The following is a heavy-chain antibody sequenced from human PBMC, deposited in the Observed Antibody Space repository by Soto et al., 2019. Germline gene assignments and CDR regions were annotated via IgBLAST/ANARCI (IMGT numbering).Heavy chain of an antibody. CDR3: ARGFYDYVWGSYRLNAFEI. D-gene: IGHD3-16*02. V-gene: IGHV4-34*01. CDR1: GGSFSDYY. Sequence: QVQLQQWGAGLLKPSETLSLTCAVYGGSFSDYYWNWIRQPPQKGLEWIGEINHSGSSNYNPSLKSRVNISVDTSKNQFSLKLSSVTGADTAVYYCARGFYDYVWGSYRLNAFEIWGQGTMVTVSS. CDR2: INHSGSS. J-gene: IGHJ3*02.